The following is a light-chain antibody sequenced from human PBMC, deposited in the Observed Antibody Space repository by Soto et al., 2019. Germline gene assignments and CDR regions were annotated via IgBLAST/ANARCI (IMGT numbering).Light chain of an antibody. Sequence: EILFAHSPAPPSFSPGGKAPPPRRASQSVSSYLAWYQQKPGQAPRLLIYDASNRATGIPARFSGSGSGTDFTLTISSLEPEDFAVYYCQQRSNWPLFGGGTKVDIK. V-gene: IGKV3-11*01. CDR1: QSVSSY. CDR2: DAS. J-gene: IGKJ4*01. CDR3: QQRSNWPL.